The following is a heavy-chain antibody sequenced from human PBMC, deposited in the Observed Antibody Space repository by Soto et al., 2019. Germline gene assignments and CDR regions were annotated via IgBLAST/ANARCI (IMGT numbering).Heavy chain of an antibody. CDR2: INPSGGST. CDR1: GYTFPIYY. CDR3: ARDSSVTAAGQIDY. J-gene: IGHJ4*02. Sequence: ALVTVSCKASGYTFPIYYRHWGRQNPGQGLEWMGIINPSGGSTSYAQKFQGRVTMTRDTSTSTVYMELSSLRSEDTAVYYCARDSSVTAAGQIDYWGQGTLVTVSS. V-gene: IGHV1-46*01. D-gene: IGHD6-13*01.